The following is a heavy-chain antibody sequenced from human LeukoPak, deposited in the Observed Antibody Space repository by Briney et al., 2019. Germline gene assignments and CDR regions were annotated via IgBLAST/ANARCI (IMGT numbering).Heavy chain of an antibody. V-gene: IGHV1-46*01. J-gene: IGHJ4*02. D-gene: IGHD3-22*01. CDR3: ARRSSSGPWYFDY. CDR2: INPSGGTT. Sequence: INPSGGTTSYAQKFQGRVTMTRDTSTSTVYMELSSLRPEDTAVYYCARRSSSGPWYFDYWGQGTLVTVSS.